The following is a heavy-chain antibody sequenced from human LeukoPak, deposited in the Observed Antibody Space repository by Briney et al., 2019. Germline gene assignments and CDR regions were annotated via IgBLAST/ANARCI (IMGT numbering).Heavy chain of an antibody. Sequence: SETLSLTCTVSGGSISSYYWSWIRQSAGKGLEWIGRIYNSGTTNYNPSLKSRVTMSVDTSKNHLSLKLSSVTAADTAVYYCAREYSGSYWTGYYFDYWGQGTLVTVSS. D-gene: IGHD1-26*01. J-gene: IGHJ4*02. CDR3: AREYSGSYWTGYYFDY. V-gene: IGHV4-4*07. CDR2: IYNSGTT. CDR1: GGSISSYY.